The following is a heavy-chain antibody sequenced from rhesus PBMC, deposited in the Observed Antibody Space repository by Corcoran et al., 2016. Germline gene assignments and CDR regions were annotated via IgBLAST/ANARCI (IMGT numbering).Heavy chain of an antibody. CDR3: AKARIAAALDY. Sequence: EVQLVESGGGWVQPGGSLRLSCAASGFTFSSYYMYWVRQAPGKGLEWYSAMYACGGSTYPADSVKGPFPISREHSKNTLSLQMNSLRAEDTAVYYCAKARIAAALDYWGQGVLVTVSS. CDR1: GFTFSSYY. CDR2: MYACGGST. D-gene: IGHD6-25*01. J-gene: IGHJ4*01. V-gene: IGHV3S25*01.